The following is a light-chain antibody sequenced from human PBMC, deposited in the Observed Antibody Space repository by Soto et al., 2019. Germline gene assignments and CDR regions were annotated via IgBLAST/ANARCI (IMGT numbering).Light chain of an antibody. CDR2: GAS. J-gene: IGKJ1*01. CDR1: QSVSHNY. Sequence: EIVWTQSEGTLSLSRGDRATLSWGASQSVSHNYLAWYQQKPGQAPRLLIYGASNRATGIPDRFSGSGSGTDFTLTISRLEPEDFAVYYCQQYGSSGTFGQGTKVDIK. V-gene: IGKV3-20*01. CDR3: QQYGSSGT.